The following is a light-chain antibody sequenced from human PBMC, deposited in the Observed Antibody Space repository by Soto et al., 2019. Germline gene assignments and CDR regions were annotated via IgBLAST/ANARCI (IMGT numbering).Light chain of an antibody. CDR3: QQYGSSSLT. Sequence: EIVLTQSPGTLSLSPGEIATLSCRASQSVSSSYLAWYQQKPGQAPRLLIYGASSRATGLPDRFSGSGSGTDFTLTISRLEAEDFAVYYCQQYGSSSLTFGGGTKVEIK. J-gene: IGKJ4*01. V-gene: IGKV3-20*01. CDR2: GAS. CDR1: QSVSSSY.